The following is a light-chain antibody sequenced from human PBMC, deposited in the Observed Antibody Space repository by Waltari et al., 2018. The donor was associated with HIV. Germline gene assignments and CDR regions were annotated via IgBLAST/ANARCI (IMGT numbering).Light chain of an antibody. CDR2: GAS. CDR3: QQYGSSPPT. Sequence: EIVLTQSPGPLSLSPGERATLSCRASQSVSSSYLAWYQQKPGQAPRLLIYGASSRATGIPDRFSGIGSGTDFTLTISRLEPEDFAVYYCQQYGSSPPTFGQGTKVEIK. J-gene: IGKJ1*01. V-gene: IGKV3-20*01. CDR1: QSVSSSY.